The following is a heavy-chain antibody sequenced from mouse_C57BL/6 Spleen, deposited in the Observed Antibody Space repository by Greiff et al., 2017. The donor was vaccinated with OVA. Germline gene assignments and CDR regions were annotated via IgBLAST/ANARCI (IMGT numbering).Heavy chain of an antibody. D-gene: IGHD1-1*01. CDR2: IDPSDSYT. Sequence: QVQLQQPGAELVRPGPSVTLSCKASGYTFTSYWMHGVKQRPGQGLEWIGVIDPSDSYTNYNQKFKGKATLTVDTSSSTADMQLSSLTSEDSAVYYCGYYYGSRGAMDYWGQGTSVTVSS. CDR3: GYYYGSRGAMDY. J-gene: IGHJ4*01. CDR1: GYTFTSYW. V-gene: IGHV1-59*01.